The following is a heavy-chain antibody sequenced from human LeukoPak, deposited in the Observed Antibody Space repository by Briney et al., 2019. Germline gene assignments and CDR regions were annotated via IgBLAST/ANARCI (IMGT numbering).Heavy chain of an antibody. CDR3: ERAGGYSYQLTEGGDAFDI. Sequence: ASVKVSCKASGYTFTSYGISWVRQAPGQGLEGMGWISAYNGNTNYAQKLQGRVTMTTDTSTSTAYMELRSLRSDDTDVYYCERAGGYSYQLTEGGDAFDIWGQGTMVTVSS. V-gene: IGHV1-18*04. J-gene: IGHJ3*02. CDR2: ISAYNGNT. D-gene: IGHD5-18*01. CDR1: GYTFTSYG.